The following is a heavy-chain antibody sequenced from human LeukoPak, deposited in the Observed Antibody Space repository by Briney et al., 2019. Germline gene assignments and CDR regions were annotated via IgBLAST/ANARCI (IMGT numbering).Heavy chain of an antibody. V-gene: IGHV4-34*01. Sequence: SETLSLTCAVYGGSFSGYYWSWIRQPPGKGLEWIGEINHSGSTNYNPSLKSRVTISVDTSKNQFSLKLSSVTAADTAVYYCAKELFGTMIVGDWGQGTLVPVSS. J-gene: IGHJ4*02. D-gene: IGHD3-22*01. CDR3: AKELFGTMIVGD. CDR1: GGSFSGYY. CDR2: INHSGST.